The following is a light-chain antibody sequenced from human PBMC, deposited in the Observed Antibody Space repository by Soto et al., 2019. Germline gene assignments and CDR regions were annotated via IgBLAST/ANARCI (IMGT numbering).Light chain of an antibody. CDR1: SSDVGGYNY. CDR3: FSYEGSYTEV. Sequence: QSVLTQPRSVSGSPGQSVTISCTGTSSDVGGYNYVSWYQQHPGKAPKLMIYDVSQRPSGVPDRFSGSKSGNTASLTISGLQSEDEADYYCFSYEGSYTEVYGTGTKVTVL. CDR2: DVS. V-gene: IGLV2-11*01. J-gene: IGLJ1*01.